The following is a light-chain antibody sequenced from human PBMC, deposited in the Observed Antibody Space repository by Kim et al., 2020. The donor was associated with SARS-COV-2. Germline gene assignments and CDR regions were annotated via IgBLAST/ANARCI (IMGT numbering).Light chain of an antibody. CDR3: QQRSNWPPIT. CDR1: QSVSSY. V-gene: IGKV3-11*01. CDR2: DAS. Sequence: LSTGARATLSCRASQSVSSYVAWYQQQPGQAPRLLIYDASNRATGIPARFSGSGSGTDFTLTISSLEPEDFAVYYCQQRSNWPPITFGGGTKLEIK. J-gene: IGKJ4*01.